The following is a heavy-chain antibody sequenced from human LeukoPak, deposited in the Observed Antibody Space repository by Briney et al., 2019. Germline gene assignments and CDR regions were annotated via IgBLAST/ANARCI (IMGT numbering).Heavy chain of an antibody. D-gene: IGHD4-17*01. CDR2: IIPILGIA. Sequence: GDSVKVSCKASGGTFSSYAISWVRQAPGQGLEWMGRIIPILGIANYAQKFQGRVTITADKSTSTAYMELSSLRSEDTAVYYCARGSSLDYGDYKGMDVWGQGTTVTVSS. V-gene: IGHV1-69*04. CDR3: ARGSSLDYGDYKGMDV. J-gene: IGHJ6*02. CDR1: GGTFSSYA.